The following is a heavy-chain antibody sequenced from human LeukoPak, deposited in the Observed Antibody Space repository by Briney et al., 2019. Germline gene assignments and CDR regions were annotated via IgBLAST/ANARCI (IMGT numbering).Heavy chain of an antibody. V-gene: IGHV4-34*01. D-gene: IGHD3-10*01. J-gene: IGHJ4*02. CDR2: INHSGST. CDR3: ARGLTYYYGSGSFDY. Sequence: SETLSLTCAVYGGSFSGYYWSWLRQPPGKGLEWIGEINHSGSTNYNPSLTSRVTISVDTSKNQFSLKLSSVTAADTAVYYCARGLTYYYGSGSFDYWGQGTLVTVSS. CDR1: GGSFSGYY.